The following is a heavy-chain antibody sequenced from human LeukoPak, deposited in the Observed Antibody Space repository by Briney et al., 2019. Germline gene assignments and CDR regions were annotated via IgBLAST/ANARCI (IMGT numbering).Heavy chain of an antibody. D-gene: IGHD6-13*01. J-gene: IGHJ4*02. Sequence: SETLSLTCAVYGGSFSGYYWSWIRQPPGKGLEWIGEIYHSGSTNYNPSLKSRVTISVDKSKNPFSLKLSSVTAADTAVYYCARGVWYPKYVDYWGQGTLLTVSS. CDR3: ARGVWYPKYVDY. V-gene: IGHV4-34*01. CDR2: IYHSGST. CDR1: GGSFSGYY.